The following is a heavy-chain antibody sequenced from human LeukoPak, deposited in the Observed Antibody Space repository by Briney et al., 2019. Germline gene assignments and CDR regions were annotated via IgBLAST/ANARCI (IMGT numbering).Heavy chain of an antibody. Sequence: GGSLRLSCAASGFTFSSYGMSWVRQAPGKGLEWVSAISGSGGSTYYADSVKGRFTISRDNSKNTLYLQMNSLRAEDTAVYYCARGAYYYGSGSYYYWGQGTLVTVSS. D-gene: IGHD3-10*01. CDR1: GFTFSSYG. CDR3: ARGAYYYGSGSYYY. V-gene: IGHV3-23*01. CDR2: ISGSGGST. J-gene: IGHJ4*02.